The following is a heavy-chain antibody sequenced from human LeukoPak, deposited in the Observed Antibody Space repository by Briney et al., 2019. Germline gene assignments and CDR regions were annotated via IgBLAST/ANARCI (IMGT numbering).Heavy chain of an antibody. J-gene: IGHJ5*02. CDR2: MNYNSGNT. CDR3: ARVKYNWNDIFENWFDP. CDR1: GYTFTSFD. D-gene: IGHD1-1*01. V-gene: IGHV1-8*01. Sequence: ASVKVSCKASGYTFTSFDIDWVRQATGQGLEWMGWMNYNSGNTGYAQKFQGRVIMTRNISISTAYMELSSLRSEDSAVYYCARVKYNWNDIFENWFDPWGQGTLVTVSS.